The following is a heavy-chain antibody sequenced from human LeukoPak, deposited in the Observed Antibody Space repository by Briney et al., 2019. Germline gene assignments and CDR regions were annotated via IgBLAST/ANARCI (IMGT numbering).Heavy chain of an antibody. CDR2: INHSGST. CDR3: ARVPGRRYIAVAGYFDY. D-gene: IGHD6-19*01. V-gene: IGHV4-34*01. J-gene: IGHJ4*02. Sequence: SETLSLTCAVYGGSFSGYYWSWIRQPPGKGLEWIGEINHSGSTNYNPPLKSRVTISVDTSKNQFSLKLSSVTAADTAVYYCARVPGRRYIAVAGYFDYWGQGTLVTVSS. CDR1: GGSFSGYY.